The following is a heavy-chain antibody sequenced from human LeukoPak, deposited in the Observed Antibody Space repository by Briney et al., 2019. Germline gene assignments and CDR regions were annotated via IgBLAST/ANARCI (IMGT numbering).Heavy chain of an antibody. J-gene: IGHJ4*02. V-gene: IGHV4-39*07. D-gene: IGHD5-18*01. CDR3: ARASGDTAMVPYYFDY. Sequence: SETLSLTCTVSGGSISSSSYYWGWIRQPPGTGLEWIGSIYYSGSTYYNPSLKSRVTISVDTSKNQFSLKLSSVTAADTAVYYCARASGDTAMVPYYFDYWGQGTLVTVSS. CDR1: GGSISSSSYY. CDR2: IYYSGST.